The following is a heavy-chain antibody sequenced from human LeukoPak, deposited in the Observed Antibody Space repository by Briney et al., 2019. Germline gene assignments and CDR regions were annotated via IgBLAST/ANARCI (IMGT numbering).Heavy chain of an antibody. V-gene: IGHV3-30*03. CDR2: ISYDGSNK. Sequence: GRSLRLSCAASGFTFSSYGMHWVRQAPGKGLEWVAVISYDGSNKYYADSVKGRFTISRDNAKNTLYLQMNSLRAEDTAVYYCARSGGGYWDSWGQGTLVTVSS. CDR1: GFTFSSYG. J-gene: IGHJ4*02. D-gene: IGHD2-21*01. CDR3: ARSGGGYWDS.